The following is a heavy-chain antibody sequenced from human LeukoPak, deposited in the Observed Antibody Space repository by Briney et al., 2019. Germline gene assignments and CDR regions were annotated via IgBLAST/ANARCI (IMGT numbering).Heavy chain of an antibody. CDR1: GYTFTSYG. J-gene: IGHJ6*02. CDR2: ISAYNGNT. V-gene: IGHV1-18*01. D-gene: IGHD6-13*01. CDR3: ARDRGSSWSFYYYYGMDV. Sequence: ASVKVSCKASGYTFTSYGISWVRQAPGQGLEWMGWISAYNGNTNYAQKLQGRVTMTTDTSTSTAYMELRSLRSADTAVYYCARDRGSSWSFYYYYGMDVWGQGTTVTVSS.